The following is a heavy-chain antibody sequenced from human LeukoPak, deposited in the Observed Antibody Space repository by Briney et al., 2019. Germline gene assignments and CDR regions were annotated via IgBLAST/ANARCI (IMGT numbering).Heavy chain of an antibody. V-gene: IGHV4-59*08. CDR2: IYYSGST. CDR1: GGSISSYY. D-gene: IGHD5-24*01. Sequence: SETLSLSRTVSGGSISSYYWSWIRQPPGKGLEWIGYIYYSGSTNYNPSLKSRVTISVDTSKNQFSLKLSSVTAADTAVYYCAHYRDGYKRHYGMDVWGQGATVTVSS. CDR3: AHYRDGYKRHYGMDV. J-gene: IGHJ6*02.